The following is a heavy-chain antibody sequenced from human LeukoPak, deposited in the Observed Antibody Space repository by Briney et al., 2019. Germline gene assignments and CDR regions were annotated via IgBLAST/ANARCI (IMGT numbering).Heavy chain of an antibody. J-gene: IGHJ6*02. Sequence: ASVKVSCKASGGTFSGYGISWVRQAPGQGLEWMGMTIPILGIANYGQKFQGRVTIAADKSTTTAYMELSSLRSEDTAVYYCARESAEFWSGHYISPLREYYGMDVWGQGTTVIVSS. CDR3: ARESAEFWSGHYISPLREYYGMDV. CDR1: GGTFSGYG. D-gene: IGHD3-3*01. V-gene: IGHV1-69*04. CDR2: TIPILGIA.